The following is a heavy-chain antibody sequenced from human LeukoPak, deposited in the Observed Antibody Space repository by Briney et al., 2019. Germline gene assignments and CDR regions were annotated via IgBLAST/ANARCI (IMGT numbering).Heavy chain of an antibody. D-gene: IGHD3-16*02. CDR2: IWYDGSNK. CDR3: ARDDYDYVWGSYRYMDY. V-gene: IGHV3-33*08. J-gene: IGHJ4*02. CDR1: GFTFSSYA. Sequence: GRSLRLSCAASGFTFSSYAMHWVRQAPGKGLEWVAVIWYDGSNKYYADSVKGRFTISRDNSKNTLYLQMNSLRAEDTAVYYCARDDYDYVWGSYRYMDYWGQGTLVTVSS.